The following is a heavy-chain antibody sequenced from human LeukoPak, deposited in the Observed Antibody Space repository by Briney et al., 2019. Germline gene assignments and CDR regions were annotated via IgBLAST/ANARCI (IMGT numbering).Heavy chain of an antibody. Sequence: SEALSLTCAVYGGSFSGYYWSWIRQPPGKGLEWIGEINHSGSTNYNPSLKSRVTISVDTSKNQFSLKLSSVTAADTAVYYCARSTPITMVRGVTVDYWGQGTLVTVSS. CDR1: GGSFSGYY. CDR3: ARSTPITMVRGVTVDY. D-gene: IGHD3-10*01. V-gene: IGHV4-34*01. J-gene: IGHJ4*02. CDR2: INHSGST.